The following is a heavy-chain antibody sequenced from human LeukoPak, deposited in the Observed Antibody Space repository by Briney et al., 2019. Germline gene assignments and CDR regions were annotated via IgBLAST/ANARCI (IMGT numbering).Heavy chain of an antibody. D-gene: IGHD5-12*01. J-gene: IGHJ3*02. CDR1: GFTFSSYS. Sequence: GGSLRLSCAASGFTFSSYSMNWVRRAPGKGLEWVSSISSSSSYIYYADSVKGRFTISRDNAKNSLYLQMNSLRAEDTAVYYCARSGYDNAFDIWGQGTMVTVSS. CDR2: ISSSSSYI. V-gene: IGHV3-21*01. CDR3: ARSGYDNAFDI.